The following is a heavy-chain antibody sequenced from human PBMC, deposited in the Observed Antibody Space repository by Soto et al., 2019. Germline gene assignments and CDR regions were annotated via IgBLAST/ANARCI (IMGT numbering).Heavy chain of an antibody. D-gene: IGHD1-26*01. J-gene: IGHJ4*02. CDR3: ARAGGIVGATAADY. Sequence: QVQLQESGPGLVKPSQTLSLTCTVSGGSISSGGYYWSWIRQHPGKGLEWIGYIYYSGSTYYNPSLKSRVTRSVDTSKSQFSRKLSPVPAAGTAVYYWARAGGIVGATAADYWGQGTLVTVSS. CDR2: IYYSGST. CDR1: GGSISSGGYY. V-gene: IGHV4-31*03.